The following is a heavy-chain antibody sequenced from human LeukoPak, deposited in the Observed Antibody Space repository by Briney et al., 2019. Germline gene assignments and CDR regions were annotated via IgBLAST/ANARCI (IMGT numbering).Heavy chain of an antibody. CDR2: IGATSSYI. V-gene: IGHV3-21*01. D-gene: IGHD3-3*01. CDR3: ARGRIPITVFGVVPDFDY. Sequence: GGSLRLSCAASDFSFNTYTMNWVRQAPGRALEWVSSIGATSSYIYYADSVKGRFTISRDNAKNSMWLQMNNLRAEDTAIYYCARGRIPITVFGVVPDFDYWGQEGTLVTISS. J-gene: IGHJ4*02. CDR1: DFSFNTYT.